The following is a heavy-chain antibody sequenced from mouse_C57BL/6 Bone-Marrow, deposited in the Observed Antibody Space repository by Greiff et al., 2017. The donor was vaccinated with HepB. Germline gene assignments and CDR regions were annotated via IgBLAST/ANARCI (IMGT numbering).Heavy chain of an antibody. CDR3: ARAAAQATPFAY. V-gene: IGHV1-55*01. J-gene: IGHJ3*01. CDR2: IYPGSGST. Sequence: QVQLQQPGAELAKPGASVKMSCKASGYTFTSYWITWVKQRPGQGLEWIGDIYPGSGSTNYNEKFKSKATLTVDSSSSTAYMQLSSLTSEDSAVYYCARAAAQATPFAYWGQGTLVTVSA. D-gene: IGHD3-2*02. CDR1: GYTFTSYW.